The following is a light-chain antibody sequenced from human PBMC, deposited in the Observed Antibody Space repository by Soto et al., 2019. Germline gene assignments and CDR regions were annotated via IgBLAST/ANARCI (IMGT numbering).Light chain of an antibody. CDR1: QSISSR. CDR3: QQYNSYPLT. CDR2: EAS. Sequence: DIQMTQSPSTLSASIGDRVTITCRASQSISSRLAWYQQKPGKAPKLLIHEASSLESVVPSRFSGSGSETEFTLTISSLQPDDFATYYCQQYNSYPLTFGGGTKVEIK. J-gene: IGKJ4*01. V-gene: IGKV1-5*03.